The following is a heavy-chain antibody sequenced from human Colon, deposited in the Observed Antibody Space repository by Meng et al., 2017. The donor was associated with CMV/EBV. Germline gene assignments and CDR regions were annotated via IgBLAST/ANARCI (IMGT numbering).Heavy chain of an antibody. D-gene: IGHD1-20*01. CDR1: GFTFGSHV. Sequence: GESLKISCAASGFTFGSHVMHWVRQAPGKGLEWVAFIRYDGNTNSYADSVKGRFTISRDNSKNTLHLQMNSLRADDTAVYYCAKGRGPNSVTGTPGDYYYQYAMDVWGQGTTVTVSS. J-gene: IGHJ6*02. CDR3: AKGRGPNSVTGTPGDYYYQYAMDV. V-gene: IGHV3-30*02. CDR2: IRYDGNTN.